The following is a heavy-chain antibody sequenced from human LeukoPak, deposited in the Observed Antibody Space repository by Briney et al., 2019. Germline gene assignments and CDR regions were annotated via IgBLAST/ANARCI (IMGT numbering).Heavy chain of an antibody. J-gene: IGHJ4*02. V-gene: IGHV4-34*01. Sequence: SETLSLTCAVYGGSFSGYYWSWIRQPPGKGLQWIGDINHSGSTNYNPSLKSRVTISVDTSKNQFSLKLSSVTAADTAVYYCAGVSVGVGDIVVVPAPYYFDYWGQGTLVTVSS. CDR3: AGVSVGVGDIVVVPAPYYFDY. CDR2: INHSGST. CDR1: GGSFSGYY. D-gene: IGHD2-2*01.